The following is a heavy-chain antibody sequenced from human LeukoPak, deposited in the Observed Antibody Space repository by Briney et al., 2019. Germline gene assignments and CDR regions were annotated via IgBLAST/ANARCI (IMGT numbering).Heavy chain of an antibody. CDR3: ARYVGVDGDYVFDY. CDR1: GFTFSSYR. CDR2: IKQDGSAK. D-gene: IGHD4-17*01. V-gene: IGHV3-7*01. Sequence: GGSLRLSCAASGFTFSSYRMNWVRQAPGKGLEWVANIKQDGSAKYYVASVKGRFTISRDNAKNSLYLQMDNLRAEDTAVYYCARYVGVDGDYVFDYWGQGTLVPVSS. J-gene: IGHJ4*02.